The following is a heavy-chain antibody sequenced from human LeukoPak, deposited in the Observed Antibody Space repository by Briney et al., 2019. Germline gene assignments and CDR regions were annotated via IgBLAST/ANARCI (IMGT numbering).Heavy chain of an antibody. CDR3: ARSPADGDAFDI. Sequence: GGPLRLSCAASGFTVRTNYMNWVRQAPGKGLEWVSVIYSGGSTYYADSVKGRFTISRDNSKNTLYLQMNSLRAEDTAVYYCARSPADGDAFDIWGQGTIVTVSS. V-gene: IGHV3-53*01. D-gene: IGHD6-13*01. CDR1: GFTVRTNY. J-gene: IGHJ3*02. CDR2: IYSGGST.